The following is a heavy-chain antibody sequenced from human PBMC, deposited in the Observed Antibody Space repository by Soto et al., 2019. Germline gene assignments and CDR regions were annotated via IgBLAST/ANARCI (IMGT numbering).Heavy chain of an antibody. CDR1: GFTFSSYS. CDR2: IKEDGIEK. CDR3: PKVAFRGFDY. V-gene: IGHV3-7*01. J-gene: IGHJ4*02. Sequence: GGSLRLSCVASGFTFSSYSMSWVRQAPGKGLVWVAPIKEDGIEKYYVESVKGRFTVSRDNANKSLYLQMNSLKAEEPAVYDLPKVAFRGFDYWGQGTLGTVSS. D-gene: IGHD3-10*01.